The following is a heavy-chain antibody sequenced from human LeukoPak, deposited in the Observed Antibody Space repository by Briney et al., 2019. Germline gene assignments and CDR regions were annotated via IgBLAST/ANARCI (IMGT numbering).Heavy chain of an antibody. CDR3: ARQITMIVVDY. D-gene: IGHD3-22*01. Sequence: SETLSLTCTVSGGSISSSSYYWGWIHQPPGKGLEWIGSIYYSGSTYYNPSLKSRVTISVDTSKNQFSLKLSSVIAADTAVYYCARQITMIVVDYWGQGTLVTVSS. J-gene: IGHJ4*02. CDR1: GGSISSSSYY. CDR2: IYYSGST. V-gene: IGHV4-39*01.